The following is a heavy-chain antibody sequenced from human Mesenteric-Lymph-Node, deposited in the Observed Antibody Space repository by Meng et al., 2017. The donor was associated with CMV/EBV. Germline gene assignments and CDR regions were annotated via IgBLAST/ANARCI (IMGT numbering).Heavy chain of an antibody. J-gene: IGHJ5*02. CDR1: GFTFSDYW. V-gene: IGHV3-7*01. CDR3: ARNNGQFGLFS. Sequence: GGSLRLSCAASGFTFSDYWMSWVRQAPGKGLEWVANIKQDASDKYYAGSVKGRFTISRDDAKNSLYLQMNSLRGDDTALYYCARNNGQFGLFSWGQGTLVTVSS. CDR2: IKQDASDK. D-gene: IGHD3-10*01.